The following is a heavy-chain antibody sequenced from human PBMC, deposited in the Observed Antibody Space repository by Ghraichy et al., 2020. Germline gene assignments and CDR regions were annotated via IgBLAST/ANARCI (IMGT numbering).Heavy chain of an antibody. J-gene: IGHJ4*02. D-gene: IGHD4-23*01. V-gene: IGHV1-2*02. Sequence: ASVKVSCKASGYTFTGYYMHWVRQAPGQGLEWMGWINPNSGGTNYAQKFQGRVTMTRDTSISTAYMELSRLRSDDTAVYYCARDERGTVVRPFDYWGQGTLVTVSS. CDR3: ARDERGTVVRPFDY. CDR2: INPNSGGT. CDR1: GYTFTGYY.